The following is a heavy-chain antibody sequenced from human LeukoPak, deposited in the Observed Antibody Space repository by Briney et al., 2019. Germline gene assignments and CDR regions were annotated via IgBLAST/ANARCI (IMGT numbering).Heavy chain of an antibody. D-gene: IGHD3-10*01. V-gene: IGHV3-23*01. Sequence: GGSLRLSCAASGFTFSSYAMSWVRQAPGKGLEWVSAISGSGGSTYYADSVKGRFTVSRDNSKNTLYLQMNSLRAEDTAVYYCAKSWFGELGSDYWGQGTLVTVSS. CDR2: ISGSGGST. J-gene: IGHJ4*02. CDR1: GFTFSSYA. CDR3: AKSWFGELGSDY.